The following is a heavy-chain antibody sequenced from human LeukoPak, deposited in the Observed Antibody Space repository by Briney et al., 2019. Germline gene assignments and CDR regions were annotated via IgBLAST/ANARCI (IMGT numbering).Heavy chain of an antibody. D-gene: IGHD6-13*01. CDR2: ISSSSSYI. Sequence: GGSLRLSCAASGFTFSSYSMNWVRQAPGKGLEWVSSISSSSSYIYYADSVKGRFTISRDNAKNSLYLQMNSLRAEDTAVYYCARDQPGWSSSWYAFDYWGQGTLVTVSS. CDR3: ARDQPGWSSSWYAFDY. CDR1: GFTFSSYS. V-gene: IGHV3-21*04. J-gene: IGHJ4*02.